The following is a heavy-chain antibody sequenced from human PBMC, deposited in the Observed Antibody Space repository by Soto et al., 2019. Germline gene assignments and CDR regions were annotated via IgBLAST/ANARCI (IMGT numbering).Heavy chain of an antibody. D-gene: IGHD1-26*01. CDR1: GFTFSSYS. V-gene: IGHV3-21*01. CDR2: ISSSSSYI. Sequence: GGSLRLSCAASGFTFSSYSMNWVRQAAGKGLEWVSPISSSSSYIYYADSVKGRFTISRDNAKNSLYLQMNSLRAEDTAVYYCATSNGGSYQGAFDIWGQGTMVTVSS. CDR3: ATSNGGSYQGAFDI. J-gene: IGHJ3*02.